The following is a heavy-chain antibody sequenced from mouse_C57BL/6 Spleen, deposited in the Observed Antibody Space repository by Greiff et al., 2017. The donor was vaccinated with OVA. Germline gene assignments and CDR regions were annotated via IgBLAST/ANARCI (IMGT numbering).Heavy chain of an antibody. V-gene: IGHV1-59*01. CDR1: GYTFTSYW. J-gene: IGHJ2*01. D-gene: IGHD1-1*01. Sequence: QVQLQQPGAELVRPGTSVKLSCKASGYTFTSYWMHWVKQRPGQGLEWIGVIDPSDSYTNYNQKFKGKATLTVDTSSSTAYMQLSSLTSEDSAVYNGARGYYGSSPYYVGCWGQGATLTVSS. CDR3: ARGYYGSSPYYVGC. CDR2: IDPSDSYT.